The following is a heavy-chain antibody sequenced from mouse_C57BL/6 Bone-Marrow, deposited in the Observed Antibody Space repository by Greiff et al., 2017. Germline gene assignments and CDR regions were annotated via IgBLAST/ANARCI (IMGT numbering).Heavy chain of an antibody. Sequence: QVQLQQSGAELVKPGASVKLSCKASGYAFSSYWMNWVKQRPGKGLEWIGQIYPGDGDTNYNGKFKGKATLTAAKSSSTAYMQLSSLTSEDSAVYFCARSDYCGSRAWFAYWGQGTLVTVSA. CDR3: ARSDYCGSRAWFAY. J-gene: IGHJ3*01. D-gene: IGHD1-1*01. CDR2: IYPGDGDT. V-gene: IGHV1-80*01. CDR1: GYAFSSYW.